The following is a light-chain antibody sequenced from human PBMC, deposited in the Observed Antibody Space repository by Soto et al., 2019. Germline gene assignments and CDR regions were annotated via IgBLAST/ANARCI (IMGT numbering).Light chain of an antibody. J-gene: IGLJ1*01. CDR1: NSDVGGYNY. CDR2: EVS. Sequence: QSALTQPASVSGSPGQSITISCTGTNSDVGGYNYVSWYQQHPGKAPELMIYEVSHRPSGVSNRFSGSKSDNTASLTISGLQAEDEADYYCSSYTSGSTYVFGTGTKVTVL. V-gene: IGLV2-14*01. CDR3: SSYTSGSTYV.